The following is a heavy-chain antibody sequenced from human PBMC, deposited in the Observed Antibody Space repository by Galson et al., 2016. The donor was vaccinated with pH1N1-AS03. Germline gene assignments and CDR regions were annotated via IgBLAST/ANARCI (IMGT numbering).Heavy chain of an antibody. CDR1: GYSFSDYY. V-gene: IGHV1-2*06. Sequence: SVKVSCKASGYSFSDYYIHWVRQAPGLGLDWMGRFNPSTGSTKYAQQFLGRFTMTRDTSISTAYMELSRLTSDDTAVYYCSRQPSFYDTTGLPDAFDIWGQGTTVTVPS. CDR3: SRQPSFYDTTGLPDAFDI. CDR2: FNPSTGST. J-gene: IGHJ3*02. D-gene: IGHD3-22*01.